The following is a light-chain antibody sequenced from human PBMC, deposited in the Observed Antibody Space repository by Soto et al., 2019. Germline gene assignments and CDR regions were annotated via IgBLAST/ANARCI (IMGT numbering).Light chain of an antibody. CDR3: QQSYTSQQT. J-gene: IGKJ2*01. V-gene: IGKV1-39*01. CDR1: QTFNNY. Sequence: DIPMPQSPSSLSASVGDTVSITCRAVQTFNNYLNWYQHKPGKVPKLLIYAATALQSGVPSRFSASASGTDFTLTIINVQPEDCGTDYCQQSYTSQQTFGQGTKLEI. CDR2: AAT.